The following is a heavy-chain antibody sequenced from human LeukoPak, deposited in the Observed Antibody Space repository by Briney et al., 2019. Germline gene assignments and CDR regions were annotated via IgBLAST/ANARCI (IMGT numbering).Heavy chain of an antibody. J-gene: IGHJ6*02. CDR2: IIPIFGTA. D-gene: IGHD3-10*01. V-gene: IGHV1-69*13. CDR3: ARDCNFSSITMVRGVQNYYYYGMDV. CDR1: GYTLTELS. Sequence: ASVKVSCKVSGYTLTELSMHWVRQAPGQGLEWMGGIIPIFGTANYAQKFQGRVTITADESTSTAYMELSSLRSEDTAVYYCARDCNFSSITMVRGVQNYYYYGMDVWGQGTTVTVSS.